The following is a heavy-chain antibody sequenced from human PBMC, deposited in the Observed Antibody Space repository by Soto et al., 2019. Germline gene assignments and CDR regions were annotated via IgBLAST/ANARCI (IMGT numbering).Heavy chain of an antibody. Sequence: QVQLVQSGAEVKKPGSSVKVSCKASGGTFSNYAISWVRQAPGQGLEWMGGIIPIFGTANYAQKFQGRVTMTADESTSTAYMELSSLRSEETAIYYCAVGSVDIVPTGMRPFDPWGQGTLVTVSS. V-gene: IGHV1-69*12. CDR2: IIPIFGTA. D-gene: IGHD5-12*01. CDR1: GGTFSNYA. J-gene: IGHJ5*02. CDR3: AVGSVDIVPTGMRPFDP.